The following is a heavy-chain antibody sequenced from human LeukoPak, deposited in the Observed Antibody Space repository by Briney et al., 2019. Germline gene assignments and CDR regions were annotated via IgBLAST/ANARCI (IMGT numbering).Heavy chain of an antibody. CDR1: GFTFSSYE. Sequence: GGSLRLSCAASGFTFSSYEMNWVRQAPGKGLEWVSYISSSGSTIYYADSVKGRFTISRDIAKNSLYLQMNSLRPEDTAVYYCARDFRPVVGAAGTFDYWGQGTLVTVSS. CDR3: ARDFRPVVGAAGTFDY. V-gene: IGHV3-48*03. J-gene: IGHJ4*02. CDR2: ISSSGSTI. D-gene: IGHD6-13*01.